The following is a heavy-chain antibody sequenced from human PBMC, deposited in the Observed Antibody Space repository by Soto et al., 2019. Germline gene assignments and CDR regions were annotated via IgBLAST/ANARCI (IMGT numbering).Heavy chain of an antibody. CDR1: GGTFISYA. CDR2: IIPIFGTA. V-gene: IGHV1-69*06. D-gene: IGHD2-8*01. J-gene: IGHJ3*02. CDR3: ARDRKLYCTNGVSYPANDAFDI. Sequence: SVKVCCKASGGTFISYAIIWVRQAPGQGLEWMGGIIPIFGTANYAQKFQGRVTITADKSTSTAYMELSSLRSEDTAVYYCARDRKLYCTNGVSYPANDAFDICGQGTMVTVSS.